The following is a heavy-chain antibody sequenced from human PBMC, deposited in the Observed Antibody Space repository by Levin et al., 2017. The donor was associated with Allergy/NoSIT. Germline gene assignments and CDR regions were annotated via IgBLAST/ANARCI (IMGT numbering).Heavy chain of an antibody. V-gene: IGHV3-21*01. CDR2: ISSSSSYI. J-gene: IGHJ4*02. D-gene: IGHD4-17*01. Sequence: GGSLRLSCAASGFTFSSYSMNWVRQAPGKGLEWVSSISSSSSYIYYADSVKGRFTISRDNAKNSLYLQMNSLRAEDTAVYYCARDWGLDGDYGDYFDYWGQGTLVTVSS. CDR1: GFTFSSYS. CDR3: ARDWGLDGDYGDYFDY.